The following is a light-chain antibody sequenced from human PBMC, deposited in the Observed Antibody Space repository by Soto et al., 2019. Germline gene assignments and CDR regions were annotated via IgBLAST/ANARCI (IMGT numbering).Light chain of an antibody. J-gene: IGLJ1*01. CDR1: SSNIGAGYG. Sequence: QSVLTQPPSVSGAPGHRVTISCTGSSSNIGAGYGVHWYQQLPGTAPKLLIYGDYNRPSGVPDRFSGSKSGTSASLAITGLQAEDEAEYYCQSYDSSLSTVFGTGTKLTVL. CDR2: GDY. CDR3: QSYDSSLSTV. V-gene: IGLV1-40*01.